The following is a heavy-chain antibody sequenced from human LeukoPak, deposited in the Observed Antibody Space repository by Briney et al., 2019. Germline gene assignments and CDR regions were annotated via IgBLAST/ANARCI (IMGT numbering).Heavy chain of an antibody. Sequence: GGSLRLSCAASGFTFSSYGMHWVRQAPGKGLEWVAVISYDGSNKYYADSVKGRFTISSDNSKNTLYLQMNSLRVEDTAVYYCAKGYYADYGDHWGQGTLVTVSS. CDR3: AKGYYADYGDH. V-gene: IGHV3-30*18. CDR2: ISYDGSNK. J-gene: IGHJ4*02. D-gene: IGHD4-17*01. CDR1: GFTFSSYG.